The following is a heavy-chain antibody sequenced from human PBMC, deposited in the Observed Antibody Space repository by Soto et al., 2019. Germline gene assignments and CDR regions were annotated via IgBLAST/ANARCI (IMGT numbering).Heavy chain of an antibody. V-gene: IGHV3-23*01. CDR2: ISGSGGST. Sequence: GGSLRLSCAASGFTFSSYAMSWVRQAPGKGLEWVSAISGSGGSTYYADSVKGRFTISRDNSKNTLYLQMNSLRAEDTAVYYCAKSSGVLRYFDWLPNYGMDVWGQGTTVTVSS. J-gene: IGHJ6*02. D-gene: IGHD3-9*01. CDR3: AKSSGVLRYFDWLPNYGMDV. CDR1: GFTFSSYA.